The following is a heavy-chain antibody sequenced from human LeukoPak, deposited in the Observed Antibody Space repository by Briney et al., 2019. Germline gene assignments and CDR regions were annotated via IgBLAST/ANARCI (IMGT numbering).Heavy chain of an antibody. CDR2: ISWNSGSI. J-gene: IGHJ6*02. CDR3: AKAPYSNFYYYGMDV. Sequence: GRSLRLSCAASGFTFDDYAMHWVRQAPGKGLEWASGISWNSGSIGYADSVKGRFTISRDNAKNSLYLQMNSLRAEDTALYYCAKAPYSNFYYYGMDVWGQGTTVTVSS. D-gene: IGHD4-11*01. CDR1: GFTFDDYA. V-gene: IGHV3-9*01.